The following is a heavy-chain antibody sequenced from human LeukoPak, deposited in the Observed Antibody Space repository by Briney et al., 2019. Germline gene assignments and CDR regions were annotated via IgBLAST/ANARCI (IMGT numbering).Heavy chain of an antibody. D-gene: IGHD6-13*01. CDR2: IYSGGST. CDR3: ARDGGSSWPDYYGMDV. Sequence: GSLRLSCAASGFTVSSNYMSWVRQAPGKGLKWVSVIYSGGSTYYADSVKGRFTISRDNSKNTLYLQMNSLRAEDTAVYYCARDGGSSWPDYYGMDVWGQGTTVTVSS. V-gene: IGHV3-66*01. J-gene: IGHJ6*02. CDR1: GFTVSSNY.